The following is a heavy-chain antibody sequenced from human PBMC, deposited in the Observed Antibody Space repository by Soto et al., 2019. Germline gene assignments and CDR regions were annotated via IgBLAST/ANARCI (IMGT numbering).Heavy chain of an antibody. CDR2: ISGSGGST. V-gene: IGHV3-23*01. J-gene: IGHJ4*02. CDR3: AKDSVEFTTSPTFDH. CDR1: GFTLSSYA. Sequence: PGGSLRLSCAASGFTLSSYAMSWVRQAPGKGLEWVSAISGSGGSTYYADSVKGRFTISRGNSKNSLYLQMNSLRDEDTAVYYCAKDSVEFTTSPTFDHWGQGALVTVSS. D-gene: IGHD1-26*01.